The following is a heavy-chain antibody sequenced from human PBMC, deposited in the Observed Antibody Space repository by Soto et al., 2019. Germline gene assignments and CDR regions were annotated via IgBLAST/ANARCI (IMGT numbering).Heavy chain of an antibody. Sequence: QVQLVQSGAEVKKPGASVKVSCKASGYTFTGYYMHWVRQAPGQGLEWMGWINPNSGGTNYAQKFQGRVTMTRDTTISTAYKELRRRRSADTAVDYCARNQGDFWCGYYLHYYYGMDVWGQGTTVTVSS. CDR1: GYTFTGYY. V-gene: IGHV1-2*02. J-gene: IGHJ6*02. CDR3: ARNQGDFWCGYYLHYYYGMDV. CDR2: INPNSGGT. D-gene: IGHD3-3*01.